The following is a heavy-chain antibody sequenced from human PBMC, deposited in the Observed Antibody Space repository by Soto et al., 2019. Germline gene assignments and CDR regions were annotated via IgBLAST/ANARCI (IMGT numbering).Heavy chain of an antibody. V-gene: IGHV4-59*01. CDR2: IYYSGST. Sequence: QVQLQESGPGLVKPSETLSLTCTVSGGSISSYYWSWIRQPPGKGLEWIGYIYYSGSTNYNPSLKSRVTISVDTSKNQFSLKLSSVTAANTAVYYWARGYDGSGSPTLYYYYGMDVWDQGTTVTVSS. J-gene: IGHJ6*02. CDR3: ARGYDGSGSPTLYYYYGMDV. CDR1: GGSISSYY. D-gene: IGHD3-10*01.